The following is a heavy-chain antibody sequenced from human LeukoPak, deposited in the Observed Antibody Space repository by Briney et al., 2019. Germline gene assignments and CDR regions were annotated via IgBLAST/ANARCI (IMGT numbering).Heavy chain of an antibody. Sequence: GRSLRLSCAASGFTFSSYGMHWVRQAPGKGLEWVAVISYDGSNKYYADSMKGRFTISRDNSKNTLYLQMNSLRAEDTAVYYCAKDGADILTGYNYFDYWGQGTLVTVSS. V-gene: IGHV3-30*18. CDR2: ISYDGSNK. CDR3: AKDGADILTGYNYFDY. CDR1: GFTFSSYG. D-gene: IGHD3-9*01. J-gene: IGHJ4*02.